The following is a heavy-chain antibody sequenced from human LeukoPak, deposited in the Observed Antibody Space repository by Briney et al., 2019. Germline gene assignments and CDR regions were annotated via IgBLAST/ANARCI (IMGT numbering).Heavy chain of an antibody. CDR3: ARDYFGSGSSGAFYSGIDV. V-gene: IGHV1-8*01. CDR1: GYSFTTYD. D-gene: IGHD3-10*01. CDR2: MNPNSGKT. Sequence: AAVKVSCKASGYSFTTYDINWVRQATGQGLEWMGWMNPNSGKTGYTQKFQGRVTLTRDTSVSTAYLELSSLRLEDAAVYYCARDYFGSGSSGAFYSGIDVWGQGTAVTVSS. J-gene: IGHJ6*02.